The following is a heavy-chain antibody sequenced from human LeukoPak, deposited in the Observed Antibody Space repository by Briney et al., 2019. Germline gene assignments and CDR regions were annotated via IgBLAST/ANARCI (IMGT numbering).Heavy chain of an antibody. CDR2: IKQDGSKK. D-gene: IGHD5-24*01. CDR1: GFTFSRYW. Sequence: GGSLRLSCVGSGFTFSRYWLNWVRQAPGKGLERVANIKQDGSKKSYVDSVKGRFTISRDNAKNSLYLQMNSLRAEDTAIYYCTRVGYIDEGIDYWGQGTLVTISS. J-gene: IGHJ4*02. CDR3: TRVGYIDEGIDY. V-gene: IGHV3-7*04.